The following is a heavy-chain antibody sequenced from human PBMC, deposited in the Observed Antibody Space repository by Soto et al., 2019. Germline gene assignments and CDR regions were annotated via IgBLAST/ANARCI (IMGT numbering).Heavy chain of an antibody. J-gene: IGHJ5*02. V-gene: IGHV4-34*01. CDR2: INHSGST. CDR3: ARGQGEAALSWFDP. D-gene: IGHD6-6*01. Sequence: SETLSLTCAVYGGSFSGYYWSWIRQPPGKGLEWIGEINHSGSTNYNPSLKSRVTISVDTSKNQFSLKLSSVTAADTAVYYCARGQGEAALSWFDPWGQGTLVTVSS. CDR1: GGSFSGYY.